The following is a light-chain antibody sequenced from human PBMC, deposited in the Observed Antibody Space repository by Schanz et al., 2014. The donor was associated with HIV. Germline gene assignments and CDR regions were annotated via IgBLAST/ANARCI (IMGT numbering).Light chain of an antibody. CDR3: CSYTTTSTYV. V-gene: IGLV2-14*02. CDR2: EVS. J-gene: IGLJ1*01. Sequence: QSALTQPASVSGSPGQSISISCTGTSGDVGSYNLVSWYQQHPGRAPKLLISEVSNRPSGVSSRFSGSKSGNTASLTISGLQAEDEADYYCCSYTTTSTYVFGSGTKLTVL. CDR1: SGDVGSYNL.